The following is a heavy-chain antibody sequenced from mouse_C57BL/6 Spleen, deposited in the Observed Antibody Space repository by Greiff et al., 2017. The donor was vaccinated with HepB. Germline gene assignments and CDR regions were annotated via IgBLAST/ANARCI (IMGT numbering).Heavy chain of an antibody. D-gene: IGHD2-3*01. V-gene: IGHV3-6*01. CDR2: ISYDGSN. J-gene: IGHJ4*01. CDR1: GYSITSGYY. CDR3: ARDPHDGRLFYYAMDY. Sequence: EVKLLESGPGLVKPSQSLSLTCSVTGYSITSGYYWNWIRQFPGNKLEWMGYISYDGSNNYNPSLKNRISITRDTSKNQFFLKLNSVTTEDTATYYCARDPHDGRLFYYAMDYWGQGTSVTVSS.